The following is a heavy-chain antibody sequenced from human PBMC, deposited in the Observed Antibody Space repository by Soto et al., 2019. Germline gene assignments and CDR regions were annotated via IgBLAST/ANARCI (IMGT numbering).Heavy chain of an antibody. V-gene: IGHV4-4*02. CDR1: GGSISSSNW. D-gene: IGHD6-13*01. Sequence: QVQLQESGPGLVKPSGTLSLTCADSGGSISSSNWWSWVRQPPGKGLEWIGEIYHSGSTNYNPSLKSRVTISVDKSKNQFSLKLSSVTAADTAVYYCARDPLAAGTGYGMDVWGQGTTVTVSS. J-gene: IGHJ6*02. CDR3: ARDPLAAGTGYGMDV. CDR2: IYHSGST.